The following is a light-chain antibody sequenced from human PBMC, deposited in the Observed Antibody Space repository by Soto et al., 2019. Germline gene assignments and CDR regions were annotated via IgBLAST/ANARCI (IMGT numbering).Light chain of an antibody. Sequence: QSALTQPASVSGSPGQSITISCIGTSSDVGAYKYVSWYQQYPGKAPKLMIYEVSNRPSGVSNRFSGAKSGNTASLTISGPQAEDEADYYCSSFTTTTTQYVFGTGTKLTVL. CDR1: SSDVGAYKY. V-gene: IGLV2-14*01. CDR2: EVS. J-gene: IGLJ1*01. CDR3: SSFTTTTTQYV.